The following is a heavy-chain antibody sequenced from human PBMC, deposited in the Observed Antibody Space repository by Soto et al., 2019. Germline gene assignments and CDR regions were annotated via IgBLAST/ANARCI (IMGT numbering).Heavy chain of an antibody. CDR2: ISAYNGNT. D-gene: IGHD2-2*01. J-gene: IGHJ3*02. Sequence: ASVKVSCKASGYTSNSYDISWVRQAPGQGLEWMGWISAYNGNTNYAQKLQGRVTMTTDTSTSTAYMELRSLRSDDTAVYYCARVRPHQKHAFDIWGQGTMVTVSS. CDR3: ARVRPHQKHAFDI. V-gene: IGHV1-18*01. CDR1: GYTSNSYD.